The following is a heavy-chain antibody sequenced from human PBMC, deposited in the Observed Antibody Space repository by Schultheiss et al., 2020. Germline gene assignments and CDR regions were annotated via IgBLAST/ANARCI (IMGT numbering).Heavy chain of an antibody. J-gene: IGHJ4*02. D-gene: IGHD3-10*01. CDR3: ARDGGSFELLTFGELLPVDY. CDR2: ISPYNSNA. V-gene: IGHV1-18*01. CDR1: GYTFASYG. Sequence: ASVKVSCKASGYTFASYGINWVRQAPGQGLEWMGWISPYNSNASYAQKVQGRLTITADTSTNTAYLELRSLRSDDTAVYYCARDGGSFELLTFGELLPVDYWGQGTLVTVSS.